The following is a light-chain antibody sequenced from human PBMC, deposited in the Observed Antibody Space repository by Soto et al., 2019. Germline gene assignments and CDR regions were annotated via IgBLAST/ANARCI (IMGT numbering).Light chain of an antibody. CDR3: QQYNNWVT. CDR2: GAS. Sequence: EIVMTQSPATLSVSPGERATLSCRASQSVSSNLAWYQQKPGQAPRLLIYGASTRATGIPARFSGSGSGTESTLTISSLQSEDFAVYYCQQYNNWVTFGPGIKVDIK. CDR1: QSVSSN. V-gene: IGKV3-15*01. J-gene: IGKJ3*01.